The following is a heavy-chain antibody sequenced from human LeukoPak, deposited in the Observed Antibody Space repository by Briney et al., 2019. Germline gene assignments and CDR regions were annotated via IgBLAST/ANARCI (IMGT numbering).Heavy chain of an antibody. V-gene: IGHV1-46*01. J-gene: IGHJ4*02. D-gene: IGHD3-16*01. CDR2: INPTGGST. CDR1: GYTFTSYY. CDR3: ARNLGVGDY. Sequence: ASVKVSCKASGYTFTSYYMHWVRQAPGQGLEWMGIINPTGGSTNYAQKFQGRVTMTRDTSTSTVYMELSSLSSEVTAVYYCARNLGVGDYWGQGTLVTVSS.